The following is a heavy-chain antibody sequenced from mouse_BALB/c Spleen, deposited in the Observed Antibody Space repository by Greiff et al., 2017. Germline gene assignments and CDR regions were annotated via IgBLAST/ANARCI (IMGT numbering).Heavy chain of an antibody. CDR3: VRQRGDYGDY. J-gene: IGHJ2*01. CDR1: GFTFNTYA. Sequence: EVQVVESGGGLVQPKGSLKLSCAASGFTFNTYAMNWVRQAPGKGLEWVARIRSKSNNYATYYADSVKDRFTISRDDSQSMLYLQMNNLKTEDTAMYYCVRQRGDYGDYWGQGTTLTVSS. D-gene: IGHD1-1*02. CDR2: IRSKSNNYAT. V-gene: IGHV10-1*02.